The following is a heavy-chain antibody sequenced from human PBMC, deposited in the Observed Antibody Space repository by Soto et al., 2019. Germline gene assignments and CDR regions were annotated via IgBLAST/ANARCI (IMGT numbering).Heavy chain of an antibody. V-gene: IGHV3-74*01. CDR2: INSDGSST. Sequence: EVQLVESGGGLVQAGGSLRLSCAASGFTFSSYWMHWVRQAPGKGLVWVSRINSDGSSTSYADSVKGRFTISRDNAKNTLYLQMNSLRAEDTAVYYCASSWQQNGMDVWGQGTTVTVSS. D-gene: IGHD6-13*01. CDR3: ASSWQQNGMDV. CDR1: GFTFSSYW. J-gene: IGHJ6*02.